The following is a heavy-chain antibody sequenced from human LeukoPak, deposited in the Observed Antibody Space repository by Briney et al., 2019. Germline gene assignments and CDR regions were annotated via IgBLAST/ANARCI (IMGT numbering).Heavy chain of an antibody. CDR1: GFTFSSYD. D-gene: IGHD3-22*01. CDR3: ARGLYYYDSSGYYGDTFDI. CDR2: IDTTGDT. Sequence: GGSLRLSCAASGFTFSSYDMHWVRQATGKGLEWVSGIDTTGDTYYPGSVKGRFTISRENAKNSLYLQMNSLRAGDTAVYYCARGLYYYDSSGYYGDTFDIWGQGTMVTVSS. J-gene: IGHJ3*02. V-gene: IGHV3-13*04.